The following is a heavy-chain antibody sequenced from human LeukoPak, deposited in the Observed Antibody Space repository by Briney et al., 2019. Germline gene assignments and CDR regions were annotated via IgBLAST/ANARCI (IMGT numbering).Heavy chain of an antibody. CDR2: IYSGGST. CDR3: ARGWVLATGGFDT. V-gene: IGHV3-53*01. D-gene: IGHD2-8*02. CDR1: GFTVSLYY. J-gene: IGHJ3*02. Sequence: GSLRLSCAASGFTVSLYYMTWVRQAPGEGLEWVSVIYSGGSTYYADSVRGRFTISRDNSKSTTYLQMNSLRAEDTAVYFCARGWVLATGGFDTWGQGTMVTVSS.